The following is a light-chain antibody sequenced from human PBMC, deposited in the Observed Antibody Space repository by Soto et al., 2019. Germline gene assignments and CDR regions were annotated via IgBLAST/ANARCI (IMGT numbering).Light chain of an antibody. CDR1: QGIGNE. CDR3: QQYNSYPLT. Sequence: DIQMTQSPSSLSASVGDRITITCRASQGIGNELGWYQQKPGNAPKRLIFAASSLQSGVPSRFSGSESGTEFTLTISSLQPEDFATYYCQQYNSYPLTFGGGTKVEVK. J-gene: IGKJ4*01. CDR2: AAS. V-gene: IGKV1-17*01.